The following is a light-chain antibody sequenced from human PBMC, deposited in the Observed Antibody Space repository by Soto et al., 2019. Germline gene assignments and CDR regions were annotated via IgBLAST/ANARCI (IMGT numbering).Light chain of an antibody. CDR3: QQYESYSWT. CDR2: DAS. CDR1: QTISSW. J-gene: IGKJ1*01. V-gene: IGKV1-5*01. Sequence: DIQMTQSPSTLSGSVGDRVTITCRASQTISSWLAWYQQKPGKAPKLLIYDASSLQSGVPSRFSGSGSGTEFTLTIGSLQPDDSATYYCQQYESYSWTFGQGTKVDI.